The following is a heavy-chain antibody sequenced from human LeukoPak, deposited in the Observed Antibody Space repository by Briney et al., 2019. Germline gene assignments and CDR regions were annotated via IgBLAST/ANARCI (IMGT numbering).Heavy chain of an antibody. CDR3: ARQGGWFDP. CDR1: GGSISSSSYY. D-gene: IGHD1-26*01. V-gene: IGHV4-39*01. Sequence: PSETLSLTCTVSGGSISSSSYYWGWIRQPPGKGLEWIGNIYYSGSTYYNPSLKSRVTISVDTSKNQFSLKLSSVTAADTAVYYCARQGGWFDPWGQGTLVTVSS. J-gene: IGHJ5*02. CDR2: IYYSGST.